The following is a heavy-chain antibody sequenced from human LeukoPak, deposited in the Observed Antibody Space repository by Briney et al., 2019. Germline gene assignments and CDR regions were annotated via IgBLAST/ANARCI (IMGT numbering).Heavy chain of an antibody. V-gene: IGHV1-24*01. CDR3: AKGPYDFWSGYYPQYFDY. Sequence: ASVKVSCKVSGYTLTELSMHWVRQAPGKGLEWMGGFDPEDGETIYAQKFQGRVTMTEDTSTDTAYMELSSLRSEDTAVYYCAKGPYDFWSGYYPQYFDYWGQGTLVTVSS. D-gene: IGHD3-3*01. CDR2: FDPEDGET. CDR1: GYTLTELS. J-gene: IGHJ4*02.